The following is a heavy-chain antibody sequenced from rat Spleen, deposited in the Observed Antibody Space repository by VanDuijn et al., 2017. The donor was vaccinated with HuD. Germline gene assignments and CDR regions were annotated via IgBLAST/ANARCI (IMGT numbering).Heavy chain of an antibody. CDR1: GFTFSNYG. J-gene: IGHJ2*01. CDR3: AADYFDGTYYPFDY. Sequence: EVQLVESGGGLVQPGRSMKLSCAASGFTFSNYGMAWVRQAPKKGLEWVTSISPGGVSTFYRDSVKGRFTISRDHAKSTLYLQMDSLRSEDTATYYCAADYFDGTYYPFDYWGQGIMVTVSS. V-gene: IGHV5-19*01. D-gene: IGHD1-12*02. CDR2: ISPGGVST.